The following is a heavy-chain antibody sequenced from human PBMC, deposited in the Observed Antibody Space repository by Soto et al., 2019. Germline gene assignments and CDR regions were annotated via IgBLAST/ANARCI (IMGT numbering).Heavy chain of an antibody. D-gene: IGHD3-16*01. CDR1: GFIFSDYN. CDR2: ISASDTSI. V-gene: IGHV3-11*01. J-gene: IGHJ4*02. Sequence: QVQLVESGGDLLKPGGSLRLSCAASGFIFSDYNMSRIRQAPGKGLEWVSYISASDTSIYYADSVKGRFTISRDSAKNSLYLQMNSLRAEDTAVYYCARDWSGIMDYWGQGTLVTVSS. CDR3: ARDWSGIMDY.